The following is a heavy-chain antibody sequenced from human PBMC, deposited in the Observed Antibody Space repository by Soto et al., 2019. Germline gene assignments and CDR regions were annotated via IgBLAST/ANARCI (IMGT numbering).Heavy chain of an antibody. CDR1: GFTFSSYA. Sequence: PGGSLRLSCAASGFTFSSYAMHWVRQAPGKGLEYVSAISSNGGSTYYANSVKGRFTISRDNSKNTLYLQMGSLRAEDMAVYYCARGPGYGAFDIRGQGTMVTVSS. J-gene: IGHJ3*02. D-gene: IGHD5-12*01. CDR2: ISSNGGST. CDR3: ARGPGYGAFDI. V-gene: IGHV3-64*01.